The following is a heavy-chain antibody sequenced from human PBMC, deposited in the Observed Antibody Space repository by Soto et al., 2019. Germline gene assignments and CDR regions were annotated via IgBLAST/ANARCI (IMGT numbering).Heavy chain of an antibody. Sequence: GGSLRLSCAASGFTFRSFTMNWVRQAPGKGLEWVSTISSNSAYIYYTDALRGRFTISRDNAKNSLHLQMNSRRAEDTAVYYCTRDASRDSSARGWFDPWGPGTLVTVSS. CDR1: GFTFRSFT. J-gene: IGHJ5*02. CDR2: ISSNSAYI. D-gene: IGHD6-13*01. CDR3: TRDASRDSSARGWFDP. V-gene: IGHV3-21*01.